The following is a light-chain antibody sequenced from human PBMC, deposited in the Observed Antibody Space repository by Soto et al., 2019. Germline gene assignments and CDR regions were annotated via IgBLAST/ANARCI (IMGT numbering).Light chain of an antibody. V-gene: IGKV3-20*01. J-gene: IGKJ1*01. Sequence: IVFTQCPVTLSLAQGERPTLSCRASQSVSSYLAWYQQKPGQAPRLLIYGAFSRATGIPDRFSGSGSGTDFTLTISRLETEDCAVYFCQQYASSRTFGQGTKVDIK. CDR1: QSVSSY. CDR2: GAF. CDR3: QQYASSRT.